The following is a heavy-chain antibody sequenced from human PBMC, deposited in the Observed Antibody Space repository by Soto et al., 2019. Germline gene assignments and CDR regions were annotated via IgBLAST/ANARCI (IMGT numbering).Heavy chain of an antibody. Sequence: EVQLLESGGTVVQPGGSLRLSCAASGFTFSTYGMSWVRQAPGKGLEGVSSISGSGYNTYYADSVKGRFTISRDNSNNTVHSLMNNLRAEDTALYYCVNQLLCLIVGADAFDTWGQGTMVTVSS. J-gene: IGHJ3*02. V-gene: IGHV3-23*01. CDR2: ISGSGYNT. CDR1: GFTFSTYG. D-gene: IGHD3-22*01. CDR3: VNQLLCLIVGADAFDT.